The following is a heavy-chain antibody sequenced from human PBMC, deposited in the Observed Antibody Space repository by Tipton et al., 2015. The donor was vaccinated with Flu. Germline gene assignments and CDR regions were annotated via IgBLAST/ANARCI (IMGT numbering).Heavy chain of an antibody. D-gene: IGHD3-10*01. J-gene: IGHJ4*02. CDR2: IRPIGATT. Sequence: QSGAEVKKPGASVRLSCKASGYTFTSYYLHFIRQAPGQGLEWMGIIRPIGATTNYAQKFRGRLTMTRDTSTTTVYMELSSLKSEDTAVYYCAKDRYPSGSYGFDYWGQGTLVTVSS. V-gene: IGHV1-46*01. CDR1: GYTFTSYY. CDR3: AKDRYPSGSYGFDY.